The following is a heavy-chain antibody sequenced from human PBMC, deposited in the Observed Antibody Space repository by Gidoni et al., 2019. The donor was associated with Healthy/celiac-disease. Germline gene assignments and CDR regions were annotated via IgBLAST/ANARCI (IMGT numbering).Heavy chain of an antibody. J-gene: IGHJ6*02. CDR1: GFTFTSSA. Sequence: QMQLVQSGPEVKKPGTSVKVSCKASGFTFTSSAVQWVRQARGQRLEWIGWIVVGSGNTNYAQKFQERVTITRDMSTSTAYMELSSLRSEDTAVYYCAAGAAATDPYNYYYYYGMDVWGQGTTVTVSS. D-gene: IGHD2-15*01. CDR2: IVVGSGNT. CDR3: AAGAAATDPYNYYYYYGMDV. V-gene: IGHV1-58*01.